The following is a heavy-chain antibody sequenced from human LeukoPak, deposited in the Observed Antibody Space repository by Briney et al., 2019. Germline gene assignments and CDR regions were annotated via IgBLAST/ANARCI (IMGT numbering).Heavy chain of an antibody. D-gene: IGHD3-16*01. CDR3: ARDRQKYVSPVDY. CDR2: ISYDGSNK. Sequence: GGSLRLSCAASGFTFSSYAMHWVRQAPGKGLEWVAVISYDGSNKYYADSVKGRFTISRDNSKNTLYLRMNSLRAEDTAVYYCARDRQKYVSPVDYWGQGTLVTVSS. CDR1: GFTFSSYA. J-gene: IGHJ4*01. V-gene: IGHV3-30-3*01.